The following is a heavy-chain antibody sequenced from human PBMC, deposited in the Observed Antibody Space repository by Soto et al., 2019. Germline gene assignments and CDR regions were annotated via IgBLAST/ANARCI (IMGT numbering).Heavy chain of an antibody. CDR2: IYPGDSDT. D-gene: IGHD3-22*01. CDR3: ARGTYYYDSSGYYYGPLPYFDY. J-gene: IGHJ4*02. Sequence: GESLKISCKGSGYSFTSYWIGWVRQMPGKGLEWMGIIYPGDSDTRYSPSFQGQVTISADKSISTAYLQWSSLKASDTAMYYCARGTYYYDSSGYYYGPLPYFDYWGQGTLVTVSS. CDR1: GYSFTSYW. V-gene: IGHV5-51*01.